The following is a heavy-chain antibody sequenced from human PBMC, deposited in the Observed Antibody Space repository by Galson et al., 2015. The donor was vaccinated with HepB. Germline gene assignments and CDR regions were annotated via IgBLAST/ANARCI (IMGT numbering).Heavy chain of an antibody. CDR1: GFTFTSSA. Sequence: SVKVSCKAPGFTFTSSAMHWVRQAPGQGLEWMGRINPNSGGTNYAQKFQGRVTMTRDTSISTAYMELSRLRSDDTAVYYCARDFTDSMDYWGQGTLVTVSS. CDR2: INPNSGGT. V-gene: IGHV1-2*06. CDR3: ARDFTDSMDY. J-gene: IGHJ4*02.